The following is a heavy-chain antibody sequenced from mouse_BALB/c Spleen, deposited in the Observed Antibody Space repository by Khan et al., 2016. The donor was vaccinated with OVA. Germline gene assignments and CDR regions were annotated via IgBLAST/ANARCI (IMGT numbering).Heavy chain of an antibody. CDR1: GYSITSDYA. V-gene: IGHV3-2*02. CDR3: ARSVTITTVVATDFDY. D-gene: IGHD1-1*01. CDR2: ISYSGRT. Sequence: VQLKESGPGLVKPSQSLSLTCTVTGYSITSDYAWNWIRQFPGNKLEWMGYISYSGRTSYNPSLKSRISITRYTSKNQFFLQLNSVTTEDTATYDCARSVTITTVVATDFDYWGQGTTLTVSS. J-gene: IGHJ2*01.